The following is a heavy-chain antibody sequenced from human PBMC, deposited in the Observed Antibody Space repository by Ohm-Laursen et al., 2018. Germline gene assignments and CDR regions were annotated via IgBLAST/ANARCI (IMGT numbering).Heavy chain of an antibody. J-gene: IGHJ3*02. CDR1: GGSISSYY. CDR3: ARPSSGWYTGAFDI. V-gene: IGHV4-59*01. Sequence: GTLSLTCTVSGGSISSYYWSWIRQPPGKGLEWIGYIYYSGSTNYNPSLKSRVTISVDTSKNQFSLKLSSVTAADTAVYYCARPSSGWYTGAFDIWGQGTMVTVSS. CDR2: IYYSGST. D-gene: IGHD6-19*01.